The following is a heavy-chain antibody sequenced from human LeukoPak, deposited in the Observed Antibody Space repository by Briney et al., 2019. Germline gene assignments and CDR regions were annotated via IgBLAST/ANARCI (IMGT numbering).Heavy chain of an antibody. J-gene: IGHJ3*02. V-gene: IGHV4-31*03. CDR3: ASRIAAAGTDAFDI. Sequence: PSETQSLTCTVSGGSISSGGYYWSWIRQHPGKGLEWIGYIYYSGSTYYNPSLKSRVTISVDTSKNQFSLKLSSVTAADTAVYYCASRIAAAGTDAFDIWGQGTMVTVSS. CDR1: GGSISSGGYY. D-gene: IGHD6-13*01. CDR2: IYYSGST.